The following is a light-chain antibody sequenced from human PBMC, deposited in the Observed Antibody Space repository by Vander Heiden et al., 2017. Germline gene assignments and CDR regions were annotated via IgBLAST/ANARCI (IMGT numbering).Light chain of an antibody. Sequence: DIVMTQSPDSLAVSLGERATINCKSIQSLLYSSNNKNYLAWYQQKPGQPPKLLIYWTSTRESGVPDRFSGSGSGTDFTLTISSLQAEDVAVYYCQQYYSTPLTFGGGTKVETK. J-gene: IGKJ4*01. CDR1: QSLLYSSNNKNY. V-gene: IGKV4-1*01. CDR3: QQYYSTPLT. CDR2: WTS.